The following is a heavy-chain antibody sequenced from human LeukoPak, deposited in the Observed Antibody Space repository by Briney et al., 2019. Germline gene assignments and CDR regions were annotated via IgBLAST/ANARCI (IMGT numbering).Heavy chain of an antibody. D-gene: IGHD4-23*01. CDR3: ARDDYGGNGAFDI. CDR2: IYYSGST. Sequence: SETLSLTCTVPGGSISSGDYYWSWIRQPPGTGLEWIGYIYYSGSTYYNPSLKSRVTISVDTSKNQFSLKLSSVTAADTAVYYCARDDYGGNGAFDIWGQGTMVTVSS. J-gene: IGHJ3*02. CDR1: GGSISSGDYY. V-gene: IGHV4-30-4*08.